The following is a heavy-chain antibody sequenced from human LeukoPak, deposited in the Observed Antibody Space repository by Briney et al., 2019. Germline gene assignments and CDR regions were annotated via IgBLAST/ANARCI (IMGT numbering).Heavy chain of an antibody. D-gene: IGHD6-19*01. J-gene: IGHJ6*03. CDR3: AKDIVAGDYYYYYMDV. Sequence: GGSLRLSCAASGFTFDDYAMHWVRQAPGKGLEWVSGISWNSGSIGYADPVKGRFTISRDNAKDSLYLQMNSLRAEDTALYYCAKDIVAGDYYYYYMDVWGKGTTVTVSS. CDR1: GFTFDDYA. CDR2: ISWNSGSI. V-gene: IGHV3-9*01.